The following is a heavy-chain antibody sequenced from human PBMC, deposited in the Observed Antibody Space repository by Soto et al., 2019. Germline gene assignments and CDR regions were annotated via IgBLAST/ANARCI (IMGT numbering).Heavy chain of an antibody. Sequence: EVLLLDSGGGLVQPGGSLRLSCAASGFTFSNYAMTWVRQAPGKGPEWISTINNGGGGTYYADSVKGRFTISRDNSKNTLYFQLNSLRAEDTAVYFCAKERLGRGIDYWGQGILVTVSS. V-gene: IGHV3-23*01. CDR3: AKERLGRGIDY. CDR2: INNGGGGT. D-gene: IGHD3-10*01. J-gene: IGHJ4*02. CDR1: GFTFSNYA.